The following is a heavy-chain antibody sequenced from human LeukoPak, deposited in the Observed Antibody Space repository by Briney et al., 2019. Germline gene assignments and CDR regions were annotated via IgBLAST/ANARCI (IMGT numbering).Heavy chain of an antibody. V-gene: IGHV4-38-2*01. CDR1: GYSISSGYY. D-gene: IGHD3-3*01. J-gene: IGHJ4*02. Sequence: PSETLSLTCAVSGYSISSGYYWGWIRQPPGKGLEWIGSIYHSGSTYYNPSLKSRVTISVDTSKNQFSLKLSSVTAADTAVYYCARQPSLWSGYLYYFDYWGQGTLVTVSS. CDR3: ARQPSLWSGYLYYFDY. CDR2: IYHSGST.